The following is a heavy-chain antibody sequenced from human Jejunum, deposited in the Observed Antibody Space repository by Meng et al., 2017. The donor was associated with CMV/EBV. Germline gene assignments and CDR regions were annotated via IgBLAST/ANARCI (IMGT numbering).Heavy chain of an antibody. J-gene: IGHJ4*02. D-gene: IGHD4-11*01. CDR3: TRADSSNYGSLFDY. V-gene: IGHV3-73*01. CDR1: FAFSGSA. CDR2: IRGNAHSFAP. Sequence: FAFSGSAVPWVRQASGKGLEWVGRIRGNAHSFAPAYSASVKGRFTISRDESKNTAYLQMNSLKTEDTAVYYCTRADSSNYGSLFDYWGQGALVTVSS.